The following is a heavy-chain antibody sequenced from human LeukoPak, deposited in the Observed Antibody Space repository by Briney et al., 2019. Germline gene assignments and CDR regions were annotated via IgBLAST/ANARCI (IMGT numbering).Heavy chain of an antibody. CDR1: GFTFSSYW. CDR2: INSDGSST. J-gene: IGHJ4*02. CDR3: ATYRQVLLPFES. V-gene: IGHV3-74*01. D-gene: IGHD2-8*02. Sequence: GGSLRLSCAASGFTFSSYWTHWVRQAPGKGLVWVSRINSDGSSTRYADSVKGRFTISRDNAKNTLYLQMNSLRAEDTAIYYCATYRQVLLPFESWGQGTLVTVSS.